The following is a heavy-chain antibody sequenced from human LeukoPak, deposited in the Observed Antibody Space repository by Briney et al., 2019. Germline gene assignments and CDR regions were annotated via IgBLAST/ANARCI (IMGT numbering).Heavy chain of an antibody. CDR3: ARAPSGYDFGGDY. J-gene: IGHJ4*02. CDR1: GGSISSGDYY. V-gene: IGHV4-30-4*01. CDR2: IYYSGST. Sequence: PSETLSLTCTVSGGSISSGDYYWSWIRQPPGKGLEWIGYIYYSGSTYYNPSLKSRVTISVDTSKNQFSLKLSSVTAADTAVYYCARAPSGYDFGGDYWGQGTLVTVSS. D-gene: IGHD5-12*01.